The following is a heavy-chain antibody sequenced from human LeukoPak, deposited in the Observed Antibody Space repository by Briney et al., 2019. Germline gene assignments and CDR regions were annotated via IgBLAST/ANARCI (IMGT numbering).Heavy chain of an antibody. D-gene: IGHD3-10*01. CDR3: ARDRELGY. Sequence: SETLSLTCTVSGGPISSNGYYWGWIRQPPGKGLEWIGSFYYTGSTFYSPSLKSRVTISVDTSKNQFSLKLTSVTAADTAVYYCARDRELGYWGQGTLVTVSS. J-gene: IGHJ4*02. CDR1: GGPISSNGYY. CDR2: FYYTGST. V-gene: IGHV4-39*07.